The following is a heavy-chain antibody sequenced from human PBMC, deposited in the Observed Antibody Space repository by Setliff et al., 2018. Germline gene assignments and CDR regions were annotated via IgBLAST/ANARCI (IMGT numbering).Heavy chain of an antibody. D-gene: IGHD3-10*01. CDR1: GGSITSGTYY. Sequence: SETLSLTCSVSGGSITSGTYYWSWIRQPAGKGLEWIGRIHASGSAHYNPSLQSRVTISGDTSKNEFSLRMNSMTAADTAVYYCTRAEAYGFGGDYWGQGILVTVSS. CDR3: TRAEAYGFGGDY. J-gene: IGHJ4*02. CDR2: IHASGSA. V-gene: IGHV4-61*02.